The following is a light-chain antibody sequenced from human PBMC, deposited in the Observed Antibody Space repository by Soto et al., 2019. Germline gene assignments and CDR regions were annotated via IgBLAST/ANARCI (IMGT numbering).Light chain of an antibody. CDR3: TSYTSSVTYV. CDR1: SSDVGAYNS. CDR2: DVS. J-gene: IGLJ1*01. Sequence: QSALTQPAYVSGSPGQSITIFCTGTSSDVGAYNSVSWYQQHPGKVPKLIIYDVSTRPSGVSYRFSGSKSGNTASLTISGLQAEYEADYYCTSYTSSVTYVFGGGTKLTVL. V-gene: IGLV2-14*01.